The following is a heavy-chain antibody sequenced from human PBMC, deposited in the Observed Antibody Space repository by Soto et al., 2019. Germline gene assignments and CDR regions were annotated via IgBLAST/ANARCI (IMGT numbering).Heavy chain of an antibody. CDR1: GFTFSSYG. J-gene: IGHJ6*02. CDR3: ARSXPSGTPRYYGMDV. D-gene: IGHD1-26*01. V-gene: IGHV3-33*01. Sequence: QVQLVESGGGVVQPGRSLRLSCAASGFTFSSYGMHWVRQAPGKGLEWVAVIWYDGSNKYYADSVKGRFTISRDNSKNTLYLQMNSLRPEDTAVYYCARSXPSGTPRYYGMDVWGQGTTVTVSS. CDR2: IWYDGSNK.